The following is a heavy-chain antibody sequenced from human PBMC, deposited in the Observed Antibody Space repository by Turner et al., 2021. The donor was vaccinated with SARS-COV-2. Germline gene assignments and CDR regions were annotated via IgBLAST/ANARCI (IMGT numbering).Heavy chain of an antibody. Sequence: QVQLQESGPGLVKPSETLSLTCTVSGVSISTYCWSWIRQSPEKGLEWIAYICYSGSTHYNPSLKSRVTISLDTSKKQFSVRLSSVTAADTAVYYCARHQGSTSGYDHGMNVWGQGTAVIVSS. J-gene: IGHJ6*02. CDR1: GVSISTYC. V-gene: IGHV4-59*01. CDR2: ICYSGST. D-gene: IGHD1-1*01. CDR3: ARHQGSTSGYDHGMNV.